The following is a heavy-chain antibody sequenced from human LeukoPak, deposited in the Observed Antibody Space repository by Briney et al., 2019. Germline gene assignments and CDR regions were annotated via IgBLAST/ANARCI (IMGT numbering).Heavy chain of an antibody. CDR3: AGARGGYYYYGMDV. CDR2: IYSGGST. CDR1: GFTVSSNY. D-gene: IGHD3-16*01. J-gene: IGHJ6*02. V-gene: IGHV3-53*04. Sequence: PGGSLRLSCAASGFTVSSNYMSWVRQAPGKGLEWVSVIYSGGSTYYADSVKGRFTISRHNSKDTLYLQMNSLRAEDTAVYYCAGARGGYYYYGMDVWGQGTTVTVSS.